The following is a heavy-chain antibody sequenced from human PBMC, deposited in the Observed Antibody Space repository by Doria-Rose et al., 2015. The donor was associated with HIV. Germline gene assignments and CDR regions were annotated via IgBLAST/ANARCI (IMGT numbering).Heavy chain of an antibody. J-gene: IGHJ4*02. CDR2: IYYTGNT. V-gene: IGHV4-59*01. CDR3: ATDRGSGWTFDY. Sequence: YYWSWIRQPPGKGLEWIGYIYYTGNTNSNPSLKSRVTISVDTSKNQFSLRLNSVTAADTAVYYCATDRGSGWTFDYWGQGTLVTVSS. CDR1: YY. D-gene: IGHD6-19*01.